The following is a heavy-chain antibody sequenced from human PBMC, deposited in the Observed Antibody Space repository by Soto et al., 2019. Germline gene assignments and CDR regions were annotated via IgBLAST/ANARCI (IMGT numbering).Heavy chain of an antibody. D-gene: IGHD3-10*01. CDR1: GGTFSPYT. CDR3: TRDWEITVSTWSFGGF. J-gene: IGHJ4*02. V-gene: IGHV1-69*08. Sequence: QVQLVQSGAEVKKPGSSVKVSCKASGGTFSPYTINWVRQAPGQGIEWMGRIIPFHGVTNYAQKFQARVTITADKSRSTAYMELSGLRFEDTAMYYCTRDWEITVSTWSFGGFWGRGTLVPVSS. CDR2: IIPFHGVT.